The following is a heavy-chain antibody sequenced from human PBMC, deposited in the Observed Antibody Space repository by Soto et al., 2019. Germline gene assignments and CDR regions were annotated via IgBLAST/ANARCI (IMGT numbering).Heavy chain of an antibody. D-gene: IGHD2-15*01. CDR1: GGSISGGDYY. V-gene: IGHV3-74*01. CDR2: IQNDGSRT. CDR3: ARGNLGGFDL. J-gene: IGHJ6*02. Sequence: ETLSLTCTVSGGSISGGDYYWSWVRQAPGQGLVWVAHIQNDGSRTTYADSVKGRFTISRDNAKNTMYLQMNSLGAEDTAVYYCARGNLGGFDLWGQGTTVTVSS.